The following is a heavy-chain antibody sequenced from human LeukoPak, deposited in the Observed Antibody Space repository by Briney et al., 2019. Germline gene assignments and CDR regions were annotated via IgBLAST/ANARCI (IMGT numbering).Heavy chain of an antibody. CDR1: GGSISSGGYY. Sequence: SQTLSLTCTVSGGSISSGGYYWSWIRQPPGKGLEWIGYIYHSGSTYYNPSLKSRVTISVDRSKNQFSLKLSSVTAADTAVYYCASSSIVSRDAFDIWGQGTMVTVSS. D-gene: IGHD2-15*01. CDR3: ASSSIVSRDAFDI. V-gene: IGHV4-30-2*01. CDR2: IYHSGST. J-gene: IGHJ3*02.